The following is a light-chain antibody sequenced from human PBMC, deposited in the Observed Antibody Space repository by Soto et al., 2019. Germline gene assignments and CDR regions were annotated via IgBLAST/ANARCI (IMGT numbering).Light chain of an antibody. J-gene: IGKJ4*01. CDR3: QQHGSRPLT. CDR1: QCASRNY. CDR2: GAS. V-gene: IGKV3-20*01. Sequence: EIVVTQSPGTXSFTEQWRATLSCRASQCASRNYVDWYQQTPGQDXRXXXYGASSRASAIQDRFSGSGSGADFTTSTTRVEPEDFALYYCQQHGSRPLTFGRGTKVDI.